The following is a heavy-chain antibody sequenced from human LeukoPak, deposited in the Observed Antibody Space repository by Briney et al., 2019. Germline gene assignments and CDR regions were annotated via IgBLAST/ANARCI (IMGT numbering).Heavy chain of an antibody. CDR2: IYSGGST. CDR1: GVTVSSNY. D-gene: IGHD5-12*01. Sequence: GGSLRLSCAASGVTVSSNYMSWVREAPGKGLEWGSVIYSGGSTYYADSVKGRFTISRDKSKNTLYLQMNSLRAEDTAVYYCAKGGYDYVEIGYFDYWGQGTLVTVSS. J-gene: IGHJ4*02. CDR3: AKGGYDYVEIGYFDY. V-gene: IGHV3-53*01.